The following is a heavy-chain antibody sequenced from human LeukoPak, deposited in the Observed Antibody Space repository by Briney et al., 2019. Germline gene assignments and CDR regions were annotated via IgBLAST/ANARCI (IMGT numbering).Heavy chain of an antibody. CDR3: ARAQTIPPYYYYGMDV. Sequence: GASVKVSCKASGGTFSSYAISWARQAPGQGLEWMGGIIPIFGTANYAQKFQGRVTITADESTSTAYMELSSLRSEDTAVYYCARAQTIPPYYYYGMDVWGQGTTVTVSS. V-gene: IGHV1-69*13. J-gene: IGHJ6*02. CDR1: GGTFSSYA. CDR2: IIPIFGTA. D-gene: IGHD2-2*02.